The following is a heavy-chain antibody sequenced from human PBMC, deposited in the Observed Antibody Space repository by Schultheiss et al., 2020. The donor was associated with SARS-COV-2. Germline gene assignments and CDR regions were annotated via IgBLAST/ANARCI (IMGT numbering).Heavy chain of an antibody. J-gene: IGHJ3*02. D-gene: IGHD3-3*01. CDR1: GGSISSYY. Sequence: SETLSLTCAVYGGSISSYYWSWIRQPPGKGLEWIGYIYYSGSTNYNPSLKSRVTISVDTSKNQFSLKLSSVTAADTAVYYCARRYDFGSRAFDIWGQGTMVTVSS. V-gene: IGHV4-59*01. CDR2: IYYSGST. CDR3: ARRYDFGSRAFDI.